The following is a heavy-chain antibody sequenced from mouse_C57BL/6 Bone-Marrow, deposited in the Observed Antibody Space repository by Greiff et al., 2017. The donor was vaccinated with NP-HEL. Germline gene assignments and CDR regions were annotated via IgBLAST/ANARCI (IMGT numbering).Heavy chain of an antibody. CDR3: TITTLPTFYYFDY. CDR2: IDPETGGT. V-gene: IGHV1-15*01. CDR1: GYTFTDYE. Sequence: QVQLQQSGAELVRPGATVTLSCKASGYTFTDYEMHWVKQTPVHGLEWIGAIDPETGGTAYNQKFKGKAILTADKSSSTAYMELRSLTSEDSAVYYCTITTLPTFYYFDYWGQGTTLTVSS. J-gene: IGHJ2*01. D-gene: IGHD1-1*01.